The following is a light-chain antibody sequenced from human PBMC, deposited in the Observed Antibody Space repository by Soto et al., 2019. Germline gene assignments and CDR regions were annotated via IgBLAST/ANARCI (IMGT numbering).Light chain of an antibody. CDR3: SSYTSSSTL. Sequence: QSVLTQPASVSGSPGQSITISCTGTSSDVGSYNYVSWYQQHPGKAPKLMIYEVSDRPSGISSRFSGSMSGNTASLTISGLQTEDEADYYCSSYTSSSTLFGTGTKLTVL. V-gene: IGLV2-14*01. J-gene: IGLJ1*01. CDR2: EVS. CDR1: SSDVGSYNY.